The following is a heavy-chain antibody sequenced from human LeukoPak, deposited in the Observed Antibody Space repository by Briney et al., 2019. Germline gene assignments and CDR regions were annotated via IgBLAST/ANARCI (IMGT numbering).Heavy chain of an antibody. CDR3: AKDCDGGGSCYFDV. Sequence: PGGSLRLSCAASGFTFSDYYMSWIRQAPGKGLEWVSYISSSGSTIYYADSVKGRFTISRDNAKNSLYLQMNSLRAEDTAVYYCAKDCDGGGSCYFDVWGKGTTVTVSS. V-gene: IGHV3-11*01. CDR1: GFTFSDYY. CDR2: ISSSGSTI. D-gene: IGHD2-15*01. J-gene: IGHJ6*03.